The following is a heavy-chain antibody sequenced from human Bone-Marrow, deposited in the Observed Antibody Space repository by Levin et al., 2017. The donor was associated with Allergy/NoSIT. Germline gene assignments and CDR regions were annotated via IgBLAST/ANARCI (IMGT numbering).Heavy chain of an antibody. CDR1: GFTFSTYA. Sequence: PGGSLRLSCVVSGFTFSTYAMTWVRQAPGKGLEWVSTISGSGSGGSTYYADSVKGRFTISRDNSENMLSLQMNRLRVDDTAVYYCAAGTTYYYYYGMDVWGQGTTVTVSS. J-gene: IGHJ6*02. V-gene: IGHV3-23*01. D-gene: IGHD1-7*01. CDR2: ISGSGSGGST. CDR3: AAGTTYYYYYGMDV.